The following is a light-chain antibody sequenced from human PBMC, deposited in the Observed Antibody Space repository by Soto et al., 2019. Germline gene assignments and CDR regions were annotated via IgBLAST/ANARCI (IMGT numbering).Light chain of an antibody. CDR2: EAS. CDR3: QQYNGYWT. J-gene: IGKJ1*01. V-gene: IGKV1-5*03. Sequence: DIQMTQSPSTLSASVGDRVTITCRASQSISDSLAWYQQKPGKAPKLLIYEASSLKSGVPSRFSGSRSGTEYILTISRLQPDDVATYYCQQYNGYWTFGQGTKVEIK. CDR1: QSISDS.